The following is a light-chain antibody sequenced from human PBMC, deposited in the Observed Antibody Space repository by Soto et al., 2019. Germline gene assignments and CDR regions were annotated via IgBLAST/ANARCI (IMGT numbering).Light chain of an antibody. CDR3: AAWDDSLNGLYV. CDR2: SDN. J-gene: IGLJ1*01. V-gene: IGLV1-44*01. Sequence: QPVLTQPPSASGTPGQRVTFSCSGSSSNIGSNVVHWYQQLPGAAPKLLIHSDNQRPSGVPDRFSGSKAGTSASLAISGLQSEDEADYYCAAWDDSLNGLYVFGTGTKLTVL. CDR1: SSNIGSNV.